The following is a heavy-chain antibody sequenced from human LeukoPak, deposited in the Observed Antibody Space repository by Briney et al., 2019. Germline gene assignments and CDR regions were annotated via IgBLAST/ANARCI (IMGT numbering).Heavy chain of an antibody. V-gene: IGHV1-69*13. CDR3: ATYDILTGFDY. D-gene: IGHD3-9*01. CDR2: ISPLLGAS. J-gene: IGHJ4*02. Sequence: ASVTVSCKASGGTFSDHIIFWVRQAPGQGLEWMGGISPLLGASNHTQKFQDRVRITADESASTAYMELSNLRSADTAVYYCATYDILTGFDYWGQGTLVTVSS. CDR1: GGTFSDHI.